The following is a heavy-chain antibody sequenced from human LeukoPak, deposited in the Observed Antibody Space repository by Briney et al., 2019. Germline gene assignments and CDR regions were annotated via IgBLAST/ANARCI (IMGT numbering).Heavy chain of an antibody. J-gene: IGHJ6*03. CDR3: ARGDFCSKSNCYLRPMDV. V-gene: IGHV4-59*01. CDR1: GGSISDYY. Sequence: SETLSLTCTVSGGSISDYYWNWIRQPPGKGLEWIGYIYYSGSTTYYPSLKSRVTLLVDTAKNQISLKLRSVTAADTAVYYCARGDFCSKSNCYLRPMDVWGKGTTVTVS. D-gene: IGHD3-3*01. CDR2: IYYSGST.